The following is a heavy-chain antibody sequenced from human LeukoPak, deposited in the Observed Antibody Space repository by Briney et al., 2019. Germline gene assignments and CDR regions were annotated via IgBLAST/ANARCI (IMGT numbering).Heavy chain of an antibody. J-gene: IGHJ6*03. V-gene: IGHV1-2*02. D-gene: IGHD3-9*01. CDR3: ARLLGGATGYWGSYYYYMDV. Sequence: ASVKVSCKASGYTFAGYYMHWVRQAPGQGLEWMGWINPNSGGTNYAQKFQGRVTMTRDTSISTAYMELNSLRADDSAVYYCARLLGGATGYWGSYYYYMDVWGRGTTVTVSS. CDR1: GYTFAGYY. CDR2: INPNSGGT.